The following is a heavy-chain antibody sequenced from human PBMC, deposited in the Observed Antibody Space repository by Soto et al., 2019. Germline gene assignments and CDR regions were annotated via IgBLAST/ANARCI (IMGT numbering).Heavy chain of an antibody. V-gene: IGHV3-23*01. J-gene: IGHJ6*02. CDR2: ISGSGGST. CDR1: GFTFSSYA. CDR3: ANDILTGDPGGYYGMDV. D-gene: IGHD3-9*01. Sequence: GGSLRLSCAASGFTFSSYAMSWVRQAPGKGLEWVSAISGSGGSTYYADSVKGRFTISRDNSKTTLYLQMNSLRAEDTAVYYCANDILTGDPGGYYGMDVWGQGTTVTVSS.